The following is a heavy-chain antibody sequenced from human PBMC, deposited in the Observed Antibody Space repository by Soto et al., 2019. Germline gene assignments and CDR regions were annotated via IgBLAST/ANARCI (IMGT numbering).Heavy chain of an antibody. CDR2: IYYSGRT. D-gene: IGHD2-15*01. CDR1: GGSISSSSYY. V-gene: IGHV4-39*01. Sequence: SETLSLTCTVSGGSISSSSYYWGWIRQPPGKGLEWIGSIYYSGRTYYNPSLKSRVTISVDTSKNQFSLKLSSVTAADTAVYYCARQIVGVVAATPYFDYWGQGTLVTVSS. J-gene: IGHJ4*02. CDR3: ARQIVGVVAATPYFDY.